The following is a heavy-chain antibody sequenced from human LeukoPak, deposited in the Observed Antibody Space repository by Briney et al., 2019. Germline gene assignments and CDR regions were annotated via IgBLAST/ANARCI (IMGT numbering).Heavy chain of an antibody. V-gene: IGHV4-61*02. CDR2: IYTSGST. J-gene: IGHJ4*02. D-gene: IGHD4-17*01. CDR1: GGPISSGSYY. CDR3: ARGLGDYAADY. Sequence: SETLSLTCTVSGGPISSGSYYWSWIRQPAGKGLEWIGRIYTSGSTNYNPSLKSRVTISVDTSKNQFSLKLSSVTAADTAVYYCARGLGDYAADYWGQGTLVTVSS.